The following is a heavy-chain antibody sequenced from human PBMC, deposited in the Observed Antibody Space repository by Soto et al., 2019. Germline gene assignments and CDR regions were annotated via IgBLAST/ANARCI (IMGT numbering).Heavy chain of an antibody. CDR3: TIDLRGSGWF. V-gene: IGHV3-7*05. D-gene: IGHD6-19*01. J-gene: IGHJ4*02. CDR1: GFTFSSYW. Sequence: EVQLVESGGGLVQPGGSLRLSCAVSGFTFSSYWMSWVRQAPWKGLEWVANIKEDESEKYYVDSVKGRFTISRDNAKNSLYLQMNSLRAEDTAVYYCTIDLRGSGWFWGQGTLVTVS. CDR2: IKEDESEK.